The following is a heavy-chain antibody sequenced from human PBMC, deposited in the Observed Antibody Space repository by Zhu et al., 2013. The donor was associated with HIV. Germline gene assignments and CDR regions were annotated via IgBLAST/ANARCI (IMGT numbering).Heavy chain of an antibody. V-gene: IGHV1-2*02. CDR1: GYTFTGYY. D-gene: IGHD3-10*01. CDR3: ARGSPYYYGSGSSNWFDP. J-gene: IGHJ5*02. CDR2: INPNSGGT. Sequence: QVQLVQSGAEVKKPGASVKVSCKASGYTFTGYYMHWVRQAPGQGLEWMGWINPNSGGTNYAQKFQGRVTMTRDTSISTAYMELSRLRSDDTAVYYCARGSPYYYGSGSSNWFDPWGQGTLVTVSS.